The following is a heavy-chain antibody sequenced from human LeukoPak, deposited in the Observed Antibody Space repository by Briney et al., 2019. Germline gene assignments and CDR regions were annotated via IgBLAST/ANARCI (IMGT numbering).Heavy chain of an antibody. CDR3: ARGRPYSSGVPPWFDP. CDR1: GVSISSDDYF. D-gene: IGHD6-19*01. V-gene: IGHV4-39*07. Sequence: PSETLSLPCTVSGVSISSDDYFWASIRQSPGKGLDWIASVSYSGTVYYNPSLESRVTISLDTSKNQFSLTMNSVTAADTAVYYCARGRPYSSGVPPWFDPWGQGTLVTVSP. CDR2: VSYSGTV. J-gene: IGHJ5*02.